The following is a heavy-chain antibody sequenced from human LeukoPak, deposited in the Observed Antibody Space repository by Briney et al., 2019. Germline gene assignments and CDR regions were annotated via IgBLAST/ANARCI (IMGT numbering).Heavy chain of an antibody. D-gene: IGHD5-24*01. Sequence: SETLSLTCTVSGGSISSNYWSWIRQPPGKGLEWIGYIYYSGSTNYSPSLQGRVTMPVDTSKNQFSLKLSSVTAADTAVYYCASRDGYGRDAFDIWGQGTMVIVSS. CDR3: ASRDGYGRDAFDI. CDR2: IYYSGST. V-gene: IGHV4-59*08. CDR1: GGSISSNY. J-gene: IGHJ3*02.